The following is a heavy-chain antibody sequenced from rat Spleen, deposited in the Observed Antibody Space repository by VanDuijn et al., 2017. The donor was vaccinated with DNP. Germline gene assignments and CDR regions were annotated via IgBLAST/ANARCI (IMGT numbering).Heavy chain of an antibody. CDR3: ARGPDWYFDF. CDR2: IWSSGST. Sequence: QVQLKGSGPGLVQPSQPLSLTCTVSGFSLTNYGVRWVRQPPGKGLEWIGAIWSSGSTDYNSALKSRLSISRDTSKSQVLLKMNSLQTEDTAMYFCARGPDWYFDFWGPGTMVTVSS. CDR1: GFSLTNYG. V-gene: IGHV2-16*01. J-gene: IGHJ1*01.